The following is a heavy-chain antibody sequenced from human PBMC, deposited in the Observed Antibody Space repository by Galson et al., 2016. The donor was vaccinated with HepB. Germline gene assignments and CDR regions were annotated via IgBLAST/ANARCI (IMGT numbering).Heavy chain of an antibody. CDR3: ASVIERWPNCSGCNCYSGPWFDP. Sequence: SLRLSCAASGFTFSSYGMHWVRQAPGKGLEWVAVIWYDGTNKYYTDSVKGRFTISRDNSKNTAYLQMSSLRAEDTAVYYCASVIERWPNCSGCNCYSGPWFDPWGQGTLVTVSS. V-gene: IGHV3-33*01. D-gene: IGHD2-15*01. J-gene: IGHJ5*02. CDR1: GFTFSSYG. CDR2: IWYDGTNK.